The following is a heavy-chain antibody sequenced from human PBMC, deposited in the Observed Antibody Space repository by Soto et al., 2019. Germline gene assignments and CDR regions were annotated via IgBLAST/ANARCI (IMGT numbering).Heavy chain of an antibody. V-gene: IGHV1-46*01. CDR2: ISPRGGAT. J-gene: IGHJ4*02. CDR3: ARPLGNTYGTHCDF. Sequence: QVQLVQSGAEVQKPGASVKVACKASGYTFTSHYIHWVRQAPGQGLEWMGIISPRGGATNYAQRFQGRVTMTRDTSATTFYMELNNLRADDTAVYYCARPLGNTYGTHCDFWGQGTLVTVSS. CDR1: GYTFTSHY. D-gene: IGHD2-8*01.